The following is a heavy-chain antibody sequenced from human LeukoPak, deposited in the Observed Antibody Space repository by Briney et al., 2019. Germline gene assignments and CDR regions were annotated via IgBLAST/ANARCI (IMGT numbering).Heavy chain of an antibody. CDR1: GGTFSSYA. CDR2: IIPIFGTA. J-gene: IGHJ6*02. D-gene: IGHD2-2*01. V-gene: IGHV1-69*01. Sequence: ASVKVSCKASGGTFSSYAISWVRQAPGQGLEWMGGIIPIFGTANYAPKFQGRVTITADESTSTAYMELSSLRSEDTAVYYCARWVVPAATVYYYYGMDVWGQGTTVTVSS. CDR3: ARWVVPAATVYYYYGMDV.